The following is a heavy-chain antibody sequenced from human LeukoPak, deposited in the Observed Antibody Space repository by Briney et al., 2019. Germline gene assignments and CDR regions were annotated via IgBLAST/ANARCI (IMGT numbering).Heavy chain of an antibody. J-gene: IGHJ4*02. CDR3: AKSGIVGAHYFDY. Sequence: ASVKVSCKASGYTFTSYAMHWVRQAPGQRLEWMGWINAGNGNTKYSQKFQGRVTITRDTSASTAYMELSSLRSEDTAVYYCAKSGIVGAHYFDYWGQGTLVTVSS. D-gene: IGHD1-26*01. CDR2: INAGNGNT. V-gene: IGHV1-3*01. CDR1: GYTFTSYA.